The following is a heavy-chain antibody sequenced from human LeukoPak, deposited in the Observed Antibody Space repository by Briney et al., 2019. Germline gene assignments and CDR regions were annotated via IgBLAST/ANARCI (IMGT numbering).Heavy chain of an antibody. D-gene: IGHD3-16*01. Sequence: GGSLRLSCAASGFTFDDYAMHWVRQAPGKGLEWVSGISWNSGSIGYADSVKGRFTISRDNAKNSLYLQMSSLRAEDTAVYYCARGPSGANTLWMDYWGQGTLVTVSS. V-gene: IGHV3-9*01. CDR2: ISWNSGSI. CDR3: ARGPSGANTLWMDY. J-gene: IGHJ4*02. CDR1: GFTFDDYA.